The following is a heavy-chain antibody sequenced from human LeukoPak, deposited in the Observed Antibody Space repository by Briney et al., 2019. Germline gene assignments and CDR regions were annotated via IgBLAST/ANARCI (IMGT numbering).Heavy chain of an antibody. D-gene: IGHD3-3*01. CDR3: AKAGNRYYDFWSGYFDY. J-gene: IGHJ4*02. CDR1: GFTFDDYA. V-gene: IGHV3-9*03. Sequence: GGSLRLSCAASGFTFDDYAMHWVRQAPGKGLEWVSGISWNSGSIGYADSVKGRFTISRDNAKNSLYLQMNRLRAEDMALYYCAKAGNRYYDFWSGYFDYWGQGTLVTVSS. CDR2: ISWNSGSI.